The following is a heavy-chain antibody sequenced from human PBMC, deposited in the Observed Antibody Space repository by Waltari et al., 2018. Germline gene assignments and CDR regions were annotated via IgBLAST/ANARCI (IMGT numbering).Heavy chain of an antibody. J-gene: IGHJ1*01. D-gene: IGHD6-13*01. CDR3: ARYSIAAAGTGQH. Sequence: EVQLVESGGGLVKPGGSLRLSCAASGFTFSSYSMNWVRQAPGKGLEWVSSISSSSSYIYYADSVKGRFTISRDNAKNSLYLQMNSLRAEDTAVYYCARYSIAAAGTGQHWGQGTLVTVSS. V-gene: IGHV3-21*01. CDR2: ISSSSSYI. CDR1: GFTFSSYS.